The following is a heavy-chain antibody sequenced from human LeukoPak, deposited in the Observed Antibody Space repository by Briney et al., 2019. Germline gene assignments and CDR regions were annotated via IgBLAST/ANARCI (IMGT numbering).Heavy chain of an antibody. J-gene: IGHJ4*02. CDR1: GGSVSRGGYY. D-gene: IGHD1-26*01. Sequence: PSETLSLTCTVSGGSVSRGGYYWNCIRQHPGKGLEWIGFTSYSEGTYYNPSLMSRITISVDRSQNQFSLKMRDVTAADTAVYFCATADWESFYFDSWGQGALVAVSS. CDR3: ATADWESFYFDS. V-gene: IGHV4-31*03. CDR2: TSYSEGT.